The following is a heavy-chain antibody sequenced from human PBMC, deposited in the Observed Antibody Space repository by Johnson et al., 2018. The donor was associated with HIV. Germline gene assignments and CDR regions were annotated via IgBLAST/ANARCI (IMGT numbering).Heavy chain of an antibody. CDR2: IQYDGSNK. J-gene: IGHJ3*02. V-gene: IGHV3-30*02. CDR1: GFTFSNFG. Sequence: QVQLVESGGGVVQPGGSLRLSCAASGFTFSNFGMHWVRQAPGKGLEWVAFIQYDGSNKYYADSVRGRFTISRDNSKNTLYLQMNSLRAEDTAVYYCAKGGFITGTKDAFDIWGQGTMVTVSS. CDR3: AKGGFITGTKDAFDI. D-gene: IGHD1-7*01.